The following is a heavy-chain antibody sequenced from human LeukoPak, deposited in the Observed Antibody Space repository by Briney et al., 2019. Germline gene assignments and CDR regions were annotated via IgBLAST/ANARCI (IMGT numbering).Heavy chain of an antibody. D-gene: IGHD3-10*01. CDR2: ISGSGGSS. V-gene: IGHV3-23*01. Sequence: GGSLRLSCAASGFTFSSDAVSWVRQAPGKGLEWVSTISGSGGSSYYADSVKGRFTISRDNSKNTLYLQMNSLRAEDTAVYYSAKAPGYYYGSGSDYFDYWGQGTLVTVSS. CDR1: GFTFSSDA. CDR3: AKAPGYYYGSGSDYFDY. J-gene: IGHJ4*02.